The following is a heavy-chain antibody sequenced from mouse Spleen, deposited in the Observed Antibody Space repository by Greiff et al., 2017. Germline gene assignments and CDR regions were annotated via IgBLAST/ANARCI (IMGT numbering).Heavy chain of an antibody. Sequence: QVQLQQSGAELVKPGASVKLSCKASGYTFTSYWMHWVKQRPGQGLEWIGMIHPNSGSTNYNEKFKSKATLTVDKSSSTAYMQLSSLTSEDSAVYYCARRNGSSPFDYWGQGTTLTVSS. V-gene: IGHV1-64*01. J-gene: IGHJ2*01. CDR3: ARRNGSSPFDY. CDR2: IHPNSGST. CDR1: GYTFTSYW. D-gene: IGHD1-1*01.